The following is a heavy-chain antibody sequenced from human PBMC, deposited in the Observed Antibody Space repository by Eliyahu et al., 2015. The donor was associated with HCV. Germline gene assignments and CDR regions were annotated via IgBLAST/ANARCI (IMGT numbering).Heavy chain of an antibody. Sequence: EVQLVESGGGLVQPGGSLRLSCAASGFTFSSSWMHWVRQVPGKGLVWVSRINSXGGITSYADSVKGRFTISRDNAKNTLYLQMNSLRAEDSAVYYCASEIRLGYWGQGTLVTVSS. V-gene: IGHV3-74*01. CDR2: INSXGGIT. J-gene: IGHJ4*02. CDR3: ASEIRLGY. CDR1: GFTFSSSW.